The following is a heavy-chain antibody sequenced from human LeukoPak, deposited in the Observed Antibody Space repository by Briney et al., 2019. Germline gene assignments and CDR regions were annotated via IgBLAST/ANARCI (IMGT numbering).Heavy chain of an antibody. CDR3: ARVYGDYGENYFDY. J-gene: IGHJ4*02. CDR2: IYSGGST. D-gene: IGHD4-17*01. Sequence: SGGSLRLSCAASGFTVSSNYMSWVRQAPGKGLEWVSVIYSGGSTYYADSVKGRFTISRDNSKNTLYLQMNSLRAEDTAVYYCARVYGDYGENYFDYWGQGTLVTVSS. CDR1: GFTVSSNY. V-gene: IGHV3-53*01.